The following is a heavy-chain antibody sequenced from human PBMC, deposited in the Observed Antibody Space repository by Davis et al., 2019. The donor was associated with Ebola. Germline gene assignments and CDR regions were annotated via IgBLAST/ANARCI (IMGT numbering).Heavy chain of an antibody. CDR1: GFTFSISG. CDR3: VKDTKWLEKNWFDP. CDR2: IRSDGSVK. D-gene: IGHD5-12*01. V-gene: IGHV3-30*02. J-gene: IGHJ5*02. Sequence: GGSLRLSCVASGFTFSISGMHWVRQAPGKGLEWVAFIRSDGSVKYYADSVKGRFTISRDNSKNTLYLQMNSLRVEDTAVYYCVKDTKWLEKNWFDPWGQGTLVTVSS.